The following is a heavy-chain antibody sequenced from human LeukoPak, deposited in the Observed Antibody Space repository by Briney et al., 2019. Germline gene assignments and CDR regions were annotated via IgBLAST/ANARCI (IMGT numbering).Heavy chain of an antibody. D-gene: IGHD1-1*01. CDR2: INPNSGGT. J-gene: IGHJ4*02. CDR3: ARVGATGTTSPFDY. V-gene: IGHV1-2*02. CDR1: GYTFTGYY. Sequence: SVKVSCKASGYTFTGYYMHWVRQAPGQGLEWMGWINPNSGGTNYQGRVTMTRDTSISTAYMELSRLRSDDTAVYYCARVGATGTTSPFDYWGQGTLVTVSS.